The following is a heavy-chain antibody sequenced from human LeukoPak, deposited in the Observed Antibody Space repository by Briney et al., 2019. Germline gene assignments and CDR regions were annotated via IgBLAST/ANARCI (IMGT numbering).Heavy chain of an antibody. CDR2: IYYSGST. Sequence: SETLSLTCTVSGGSISSSSYYWGWIRQPPGKGLEWIGSIYYSGSTYYNPSLKSRVTISVDTSENQFSLKLSSVTAADTAVYYCARMVVVAATADWFDPWGQGTLVTVSS. D-gene: IGHD2-15*01. J-gene: IGHJ5*02. V-gene: IGHV4-39*01. CDR1: GGSISSSSYY. CDR3: ARMVVVAATADWFDP.